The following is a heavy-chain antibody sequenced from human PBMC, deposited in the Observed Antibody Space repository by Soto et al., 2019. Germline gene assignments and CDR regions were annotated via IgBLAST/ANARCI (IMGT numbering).Heavy chain of an antibody. Sequence: SETLSLTCTVSGGSVSSGDYYWSWIRQPPGKGLQWIGYVYYSGSTDYNPSLKSRVTISVDTSKNQFSLKLTSVTVADTAVYYCARERTGDPTFFDYWGQGTLVTVSS. CDR3: ARERTGDPTFFDY. J-gene: IGHJ4*02. D-gene: IGHD1-1*01. CDR1: GGSVSSGDYY. V-gene: IGHV4-61*08. CDR2: VYYSGST.